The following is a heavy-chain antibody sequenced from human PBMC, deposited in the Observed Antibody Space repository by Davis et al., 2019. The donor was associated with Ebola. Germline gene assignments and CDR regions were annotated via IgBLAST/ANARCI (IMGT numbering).Heavy chain of an antibody. CDR3: ARLGQLSDAHFAD. CDR1: GSNFTNFW. Sequence: PGGSLRLSCRTSGSNFTNFWIAWVRQMPGKGLESMGILYPGDSNIIYSPSFLGHVTFSADKSIKTAYLQWGSLKASDTALYFCARLGQLSDAHFADWGQGTLVTVSS. D-gene: IGHD1-1*01. V-gene: IGHV5-51*01. CDR2: LYPGDSNI. J-gene: IGHJ4*02.